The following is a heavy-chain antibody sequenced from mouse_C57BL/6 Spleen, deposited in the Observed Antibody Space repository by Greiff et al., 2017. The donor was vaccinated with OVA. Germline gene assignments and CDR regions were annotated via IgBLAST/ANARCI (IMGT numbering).Heavy chain of an antibody. J-gene: IGHJ2*01. CDR1: GFSLTSYG. CDR3: ARDGYYVGCDY. D-gene: IGHD2-3*01. Sequence: QVQLQQSGPGLVQPSQSLSITCTVSGFSLTSYGVHWVRQSPGQGLEWLGVIWRGGSTDYNAAFISRLSISKDNSKSQVFFKMNSLQADDTAIYYCARDGYYVGCDYWGQGTTLTVSS. V-gene: IGHV2-2*01. CDR2: IWRGGST.